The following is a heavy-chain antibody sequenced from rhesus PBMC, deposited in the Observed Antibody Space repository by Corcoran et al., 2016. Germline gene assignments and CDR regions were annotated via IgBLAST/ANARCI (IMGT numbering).Heavy chain of an antibody. V-gene: IGHV4-173*01. J-gene: IGHJ5-1*01. CDR3: ARALRGRFDV. CDR2: ISGSGGST. CDR1: GGSIRRNY. Sequence: QLQLQESGPGLVQPSETLSLTCAVSGGSIRRNYLSWIRKPPGKGLEWIGRISGSGGSTDYNPSLKSRVTISTDTSKNQFSLKLSSVTAADTAVYYCARALRGRFDVWGPGVLVTVSS.